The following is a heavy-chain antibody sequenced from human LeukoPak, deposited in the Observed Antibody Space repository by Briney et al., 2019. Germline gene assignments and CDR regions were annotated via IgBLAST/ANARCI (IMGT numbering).Heavy chain of an antibody. CDR1: GYTFTGYY. J-gene: IGHJ5*02. Sequence: ASVKVSCKASGYTFTGYYMHWVRQAPGQGLEWMGWINPNSGGTNYAQKFQGRVTMTRDTSISTAYMELSSLRSEDTAVYYCAREPEGSRWFDPWGQGTLVTVSS. D-gene: IGHD2-15*01. CDR2: INPNSGGT. CDR3: AREPEGSRWFDP. V-gene: IGHV1-2*02.